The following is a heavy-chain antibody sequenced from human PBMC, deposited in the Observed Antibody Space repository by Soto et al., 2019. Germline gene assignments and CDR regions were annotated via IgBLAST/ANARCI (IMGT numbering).Heavy chain of an antibody. CDR1: GGSISSYY. CDR2: IYYSGST. Sequence: SETLSLTCTVSGGSISSYYWSWIRQPPGKGLEWIGYIYYSGSTNYNPSLKSRVTISVDTSKNQFSLKLSSVTAADTAVYYCARARENYGDYVRPLDYWGQGTLVTVSS. J-gene: IGHJ4*02. V-gene: IGHV4-59*01. CDR3: ARARENYGDYVRPLDY. D-gene: IGHD4-17*01.